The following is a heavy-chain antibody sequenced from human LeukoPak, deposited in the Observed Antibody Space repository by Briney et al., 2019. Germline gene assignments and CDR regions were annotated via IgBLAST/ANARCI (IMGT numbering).Heavy chain of an antibody. V-gene: IGHV3-23*01. J-gene: IGHJ4*02. CDR3: AREGWEMATMYYFDY. CDR2: ISGSGGST. D-gene: IGHD5-24*01. CDR1: GFTFSSYA. Sequence: GGSLRLSCAASGFTFSSYAMSWVRQAPGKGLEWVSAISGSGGSTYYADSVEGRFTISRDNSKNTLYLQMNSLRAEDTAVYYCAREGWEMATMYYFDYWGQGTLVTVSS.